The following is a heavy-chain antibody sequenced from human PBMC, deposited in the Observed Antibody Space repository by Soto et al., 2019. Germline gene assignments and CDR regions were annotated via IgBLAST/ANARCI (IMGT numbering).Heavy chain of an antibody. CDR3: ARGGSSGYYLSPDFDY. D-gene: IGHD3-22*01. CDR1: GGTFSSYA. J-gene: IGHJ4*02. V-gene: IGHV1-69*01. CDR2: IIPIFGTA. Sequence: QVQLVQSGAEVKKPGSSVKVSCKASGGTFSSYAISWVRQAPGQGLEWMGGIIPIFGTANYAQKFQGRDTITADESTSTAYMELSSLGSEDTAVYYCARGGSSGYYLSPDFDYWGQGTLVTVSS.